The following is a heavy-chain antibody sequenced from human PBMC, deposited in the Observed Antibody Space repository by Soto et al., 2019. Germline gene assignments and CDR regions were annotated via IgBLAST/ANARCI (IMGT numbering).Heavy chain of an antibody. Sequence: GGALRLSCAASGFTFSDYSINWMRQAPGKGLEWVASISSDNNYIYYRDSVEGRFTISRDNAKNSLYLQMTSLGAEDTAVYYCARGRTCTGASCYGGGDYWGQGTLVTAPQ. CDR2: ISSDNNYI. V-gene: IGHV3-21*06. CDR3: ARGRTCTGASCYGGGDY. D-gene: IGHD2-15*01. CDR1: GFTFSDYS. J-gene: IGHJ4*02.